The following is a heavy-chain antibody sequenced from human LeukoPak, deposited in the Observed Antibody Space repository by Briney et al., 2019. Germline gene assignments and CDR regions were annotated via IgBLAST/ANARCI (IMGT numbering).Heavy chain of an antibody. Sequence: ASVKVSCKASGYTFTSYGISLVRQAPGQGLEWMGWINAYNGNTNYAQKLQGRVTMTTDTSTSKVYLELKSLSSDDTDASFCYRVDRGRMVRGVMSLDYWGKGTLVTVSS. CDR2: INAYNGNT. V-gene: IGHV1-18*01. CDR1: GYTFTSYG. J-gene: IGHJ4*02. CDR3: YRVDRGRMVRGVMSLDY. D-gene: IGHD3-10*01.